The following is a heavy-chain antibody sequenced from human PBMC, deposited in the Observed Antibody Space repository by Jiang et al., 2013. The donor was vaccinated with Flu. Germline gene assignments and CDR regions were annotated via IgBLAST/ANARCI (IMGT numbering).Heavy chain of an antibody. D-gene: IGHD5-18*01. Sequence: VQLLESGGGVVQPGRSLRLSCAASGFTFSSYGMHWVRQAPGKGLEWVAVISYDGSNKYYADSVKGRFTISRDNSKNTLYLQMNSLRAEDTAVYYCAKDRLGGTAMVPNGMDVWGQGTTVTVSS. J-gene: IGHJ6*02. CDR1: GFTFSSYG. CDR2: ISYDGSNK. V-gene: IGHV3-30*18. CDR3: AKDRLGGTAMVPNGMDV.